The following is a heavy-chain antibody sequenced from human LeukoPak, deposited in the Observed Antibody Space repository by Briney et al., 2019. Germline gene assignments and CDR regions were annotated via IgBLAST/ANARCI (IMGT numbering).Heavy chain of an antibody. D-gene: IGHD1-26*01. V-gene: IGHV6-1*01. CDR2: TYYRSHGYT. J-gene: IGHJ4*02. Sequence: SQTLSLTCAISGDIVSSDSAAWSWIRQSPSRGLEWLGRTYYRSHGYTDYAGSVQSRIIINPDTSKNQFSLQLNSVTPEDTAVYYCARARSGSYPDYWGQGTLVTVSS. CDR1: GDIVSSDSAA. CDR3: ARARSGSYPDY.